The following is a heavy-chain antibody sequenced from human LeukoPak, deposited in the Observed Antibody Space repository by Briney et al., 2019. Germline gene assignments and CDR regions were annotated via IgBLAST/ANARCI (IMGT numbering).Heavy chain of an antibody. Sequence: GGSLRLSCAASGFTFSSYAMHWVRQAPGKGLEYVSAISSNGGSTYYANSVKGRFTISRDNSKNTLYLQMGSLRAEDMAVYYCARDLEDIVVVTAILIRDAFDIWGQGTMVTVSS. CDR3: ARDLEDIVVVTAILIRDAFDI. D-gene: IGHD2-21*02. CDR2: ISSNGGST. J-gene: IGHJ3*02. CDR1: GFTFSSYA. V-gene: IGHV3-64*01.